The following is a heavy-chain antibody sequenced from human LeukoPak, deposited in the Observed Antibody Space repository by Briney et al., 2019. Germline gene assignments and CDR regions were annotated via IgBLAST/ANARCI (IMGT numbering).Heavy chain of an antibody. CDR1: GFTLSGYS. CDR3: AAGEGICSSTSCYTVWFDP. J-gene: IGHJ5*02. CDR2: ISSGSSYI. V-gene: IGHV3-21*01. D-gene: IGHD2-2*02. Sequence: GGSLRLSCAASGFTLSGYSMNWVRQAPGKGLEWVSSISSGSSYIYYADSVKGRFTISRDNAKNSLSLQMNSLRAEDAAVYYCAAGEGICSSTSCYTVWFDPWGQGTLVTVSS.